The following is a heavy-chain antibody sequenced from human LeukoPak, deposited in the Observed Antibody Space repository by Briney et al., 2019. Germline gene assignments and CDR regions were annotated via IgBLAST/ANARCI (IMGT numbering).Heavy chain of an antibody. V-gene: IGHV4-59*12. D-gene: IGHD1/OR15-1a*01. CDR3: ARYLEQGPSLRGADAFDV. CDR2: INYSGST. J-gene: IGHJ3*01. Sequence: AETLSLTCTASGGSISSYYWSWIRQPPGKGLEWIGYINYSGSTNYNPSLKSRVTRAVDTSKNQFSLKLRAVTAADTAVYYCARYLEQGPSLRGADAFDVWGRGTGVTVSS. CDR1: GGSISSYY.